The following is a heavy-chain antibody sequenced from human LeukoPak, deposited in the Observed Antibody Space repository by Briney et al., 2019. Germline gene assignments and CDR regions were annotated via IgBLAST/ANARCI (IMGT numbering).Heavy chain of an antibody. CDR3: ARLRPSIGAAGTFDY. Sequence: PSETLSLTCTVSGGSISSYYWSWIRQPPGKGLEWIGYIYYTGNTKYNASLKSRVTISVDTSKNQFSLKLSSVTAADTAVYYCARLRPSIGAAGTFDYWGQGTLVTVSS. CDR1: GGSISSYY. J-gene: IGHJ4*02. CDR2: IYYTGNT. D-gene: IGHD6-13*01. V-gene: IGHV4-59*08.